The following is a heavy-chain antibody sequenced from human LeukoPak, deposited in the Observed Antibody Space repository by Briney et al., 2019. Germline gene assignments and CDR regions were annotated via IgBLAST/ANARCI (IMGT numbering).Heavy chain of an antibody. D-gene: IGHD6-19*01. V-gene: IGHV1-2*02. J-gene: IGHJ4*02. CDR3: ARERRIAVAGKRNYFDY. Sequence: ASVKVSCKASGYTFTGYYMHWVRQAPGQGLEWMGWINPNSGGTNYAQKFQGRVTMTRDTSISTAYMELSRLRSDDTAVYNCARERRIAVAGKRNYFDYWGQGTLVTVSS. CDR2: INPNSGGT. CDR1: GYTFTGYY.